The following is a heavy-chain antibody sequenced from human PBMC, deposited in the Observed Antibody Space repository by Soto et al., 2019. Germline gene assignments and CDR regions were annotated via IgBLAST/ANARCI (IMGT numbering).Heavy chain of an antibody. Sequence: QVQLVQSGAEVKKPGASLKVSCTASGYTFTSYAITWVRQAPGQGLEWMGWINTYNGDTKYAQNLQGRVTITTDTSTRTAYMELRSLKSDDTAVYYCARGSLLRTIPEHSGQGTLVAVSS. V-gene: IGHV1-18*01. J-gene: IGHJ4*02. D-gene: IGHD3-3*01. CDR3: ARGSLLRTIPEH. CDR1: GYTFTSYA. CDR2: INTYNGDT.